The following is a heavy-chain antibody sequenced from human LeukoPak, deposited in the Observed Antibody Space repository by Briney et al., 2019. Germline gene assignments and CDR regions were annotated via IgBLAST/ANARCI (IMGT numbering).Heavy chain of an antibody. D-gene: IGHD3-22*01. CDR1: NGSINSYH. CDR2: VHISGST. V-gene: IGHV4-4*07. J-gene: IGHJ4*02. CDR3: ARDDSSRDDSGGYHY. Sequence: SGTLTLTCTVSNGSINSYHWRWIRQPAGKGLEWIGRVHISGSTNYNRSLRSRVAISADKSKNQFSLKLISVTAADTAVYYCARDDSSRDDSGGYHYWGQGVLVTVSS.